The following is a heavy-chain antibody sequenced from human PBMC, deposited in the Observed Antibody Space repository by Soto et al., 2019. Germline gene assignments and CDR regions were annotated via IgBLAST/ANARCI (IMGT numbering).Heavy chain of an antibody. V-gene: IGHV3-48*03. CDR2: ITSSGSTM. CDR1: GFTFSSYE. CDR3: AREAATCADY. J-gene: IGHJ4*02. Sequence: EVQLVESGGGLVQPGGSLRLSCAASGFTFSSYEMNWVRQAPGKGLEWVSYITSSGSTMYYADSVKGRFTISRDNAKNSLYLQMNSLSAEDTAVYYCAREAATCADYWGQGTLVNVSP.